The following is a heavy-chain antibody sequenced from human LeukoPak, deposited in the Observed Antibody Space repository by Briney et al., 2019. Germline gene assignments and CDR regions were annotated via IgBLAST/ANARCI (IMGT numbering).Heavy chain of an antibody. CDR1: GGSIGSYY. J-gene: IGHJ5*02. Sequence: PSETLSLTCTVSGGSIGSYYWSWIRQPPGKGLEWIGYIHDTGSTKYNPSLKSRVTISVDTSRNHLSLKLTSVTAADTAGYYCARGRSGGDWFDPWGRGTLVTVSS. D-gene: IGHD3-10*01. V-gene: IGHV4-59*01. CDR2: IHDTGST. CDR3: ARGRSGGDWFDP.